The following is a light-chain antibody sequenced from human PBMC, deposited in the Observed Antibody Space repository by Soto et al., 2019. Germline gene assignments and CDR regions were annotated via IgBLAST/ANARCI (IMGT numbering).Light chain of an antibody. V-gene: IGKV3-15*01. CDR3: QQYNNWPPIT. CDR2: GAS. Sequence: EVGMTQSKDTLSVSPWERFTLSCTASQSVSSNLTWYQHKPGRSPRLLIYGASTRATDIPATFSGSGSGTEFTLTISSLQSEDFAVYYCQQYNNWPPITFAQRTKVAIK. CDR1: QSVSSN. J-gene: IGKJ1*01.